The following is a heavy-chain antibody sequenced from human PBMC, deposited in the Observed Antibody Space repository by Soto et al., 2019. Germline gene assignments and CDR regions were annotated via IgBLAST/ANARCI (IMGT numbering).Heavy chain of an antibody. V-gene: IGHV6-1*01. J-gene: IGHJ3*02. Sequence: SQTLSLTCAISGSSVSTNTAAWNCVRQSPSRGLEWLGMTYYRSKWYFYYAVSVKSRITITPDTSKNQFSLHLDSVTPGDTAVYYCTRTRGQLLADAFDIWGLGTMVTVSS. CDR2: TYYRSKWYF. D-gene: IGHD2-2*01. CDR1: GSSVSTNTAA. CDR3: TRTRGQLLADAFDI.